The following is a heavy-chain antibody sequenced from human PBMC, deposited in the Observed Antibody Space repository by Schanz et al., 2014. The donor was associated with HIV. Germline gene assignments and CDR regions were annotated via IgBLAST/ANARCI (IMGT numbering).Heavy chain of an antibody. Sequence: QVWLVQSGAEVKKPGASVKVSCKASGYTFSGHYLHWVRQAPGQGLEWMGWINPNSGGTNYAQKFQGRVTISRDTSISTAYMEVSRLRSDDTAVYYCARGALGLAAAGSYYFYYGMDVWGQGTTVTVSS. CDR3: ARGALGLAAAGSYYFYYGMDV. D-gene: IGHD6-13*01. CDR2: INPNSGGT. J-gene: IGHJ6*02. V-gene: IGHV1-2*02. CDR1: GYTFSGHY.